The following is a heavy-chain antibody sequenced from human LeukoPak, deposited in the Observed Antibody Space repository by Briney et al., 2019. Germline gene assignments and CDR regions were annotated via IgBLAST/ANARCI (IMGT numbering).Heavy chain of an antibody. V-gene: IGHV1-46*01. CDR2: INPSGGST. D-gene: IGHD3-22*01. CDR3: ARDTNYYYDSSGYYPNYYFDY. CDR1: GYTFTSYY. Sequence: ASVKVSCKASGYTFTSYYMHWVRQAPGQGLEWMGIINPSGGSTSYAQKFQGRVTMTRDTSTSTVYMELSSLRSEDTAVYYCARDTNYYYDSSGYYPNYYFDYWGQGTLVTVSS. J-gene: IGHJ4*02.